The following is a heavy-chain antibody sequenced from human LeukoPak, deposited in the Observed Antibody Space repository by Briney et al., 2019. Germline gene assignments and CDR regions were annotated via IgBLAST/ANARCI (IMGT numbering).Heavy chain of an antibody. D-gene: IGHD3-3*01. V-gene: IGHV1-8*01. CDR3: ARGRRSGYFGVERSDY. Sequence: ASVKVSCKASGYTFTSYDINWVRQATGQGLEWMGWMNPNSGNTGYAQKFQGRVTMTRNTSINTAYMELSSLRSEDTAVYYCARGRRSGYFGVERSDYWGQGTLVTVSS. CDR2: MNPNSGNT. CDR1: GYTFTSYD. J-gene: IGHJ4*02.